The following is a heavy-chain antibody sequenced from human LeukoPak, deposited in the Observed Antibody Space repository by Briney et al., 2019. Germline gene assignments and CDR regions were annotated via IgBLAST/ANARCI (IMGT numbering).Heavy chain of an antibody. D-gene: IGHD4-17*01. Sequence: SETLSLTCSVFDDSFSTHYWTWIRHPPGKGLEWIGYISSIGSTNYNPPLKSRVTITVDTSKKQFSLKMTSVTAADTAVYYCARDPTTVTKGFDVWGQGTMVTVSS. J-gene: IGHJ3*01. CDR3: ARDPTTVTKGFDV. CDR1: DDSFSTHY. CDR2: ISSIGST. V-gene: IGHV4-59*11.